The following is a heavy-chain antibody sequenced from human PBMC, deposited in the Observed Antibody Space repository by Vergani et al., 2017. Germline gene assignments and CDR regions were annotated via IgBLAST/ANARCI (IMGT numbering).Heavy chain of an antibody. CDR1: GFTFSSYA. CDR3: AKDLLLDYYDSSGYYNWFDP. J-gene: IGHJ5*02. CDR2: ISGSGGST. D-gene: IGHD3-22*01. Sequence: EVQLLESGGGLVQPGGSLRLSCAASGFTFSSYAMSWARQAPGKGLEWVSAISGSGGSTYYADSVKGRFTISRDNSKNTLYLQMNSLRAEDTAVYYCAKDLLLDYYDSSGYYNWFDPWGQGTLVTVSS. V-gene: IGHV3-23*01.